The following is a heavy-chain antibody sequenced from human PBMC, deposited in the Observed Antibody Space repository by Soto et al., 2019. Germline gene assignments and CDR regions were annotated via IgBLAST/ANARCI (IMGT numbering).Heavy chain of an antibody. CDR3: TTVSGSYVENDY. D-gene: IGHD1-26*01. CDR1: GFTFSSYS. CDR2: IKSKTDGGTT. V-gene: IGHV3-15*07. Sequence: PGGSLRLSCAASGFTFSSYSMNWVRQAPGKGLEWVGRIKSKTDGGTTDYAAPVKGRFTISRDDSKNTLYLQMNSLKTEDTAVYYCTTVSGSYVENDYWGQGTLVTVSS. J-gene: IGHJ4*02.